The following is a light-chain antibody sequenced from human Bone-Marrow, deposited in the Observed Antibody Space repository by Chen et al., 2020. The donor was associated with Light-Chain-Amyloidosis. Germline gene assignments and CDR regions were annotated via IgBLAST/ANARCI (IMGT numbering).Light chain of an antibody. Sequence: QSALTQPASVSGSPGHSITISCTGSSSDVGTYNLVSWYQHHPGKAPKLIIYEAKKRPSGVSNRSSGSRSGYTASLTISGLQAEDEADYYCCSYAGRGKMFGGGTKLTVL. CDR2: EAK. CDR1: SSDVGTYNL. V-gene: IGLV2-23*01. J-gene: IGLJ3*02. CDR3: CSYAGRGKM.